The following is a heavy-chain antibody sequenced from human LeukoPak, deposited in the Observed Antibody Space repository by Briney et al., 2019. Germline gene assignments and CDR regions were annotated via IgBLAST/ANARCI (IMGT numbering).Heavy chain of an antibody. CDR1: GFPFSSYA. Sequence: GGSLRLSCAASGFPFSSYAMSWVRQAPGKGLEWVSGISGSGGSTYYADSVKGRFTISRDNSKNTLYLQMNSLRAEDTAVYYCAKYYYGSGSYQNWFDPWGQGTLVTVSS. V-gene: IGHV3-23*01. D-gene: IGHD3-10*01. J-gene: IGHJ5*02. CDR2: ISGSGGST. CDR3: AKYYYGSGSYQNWFDP.